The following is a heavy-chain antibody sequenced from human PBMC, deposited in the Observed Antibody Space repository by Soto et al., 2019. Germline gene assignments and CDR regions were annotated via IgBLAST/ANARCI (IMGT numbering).Heavy chain of an antibody. D-gene: IGHD1-26*01. CDR2: NNDGGSA. Sequence: QVQLQQWGAGLLKPSETLSLTCAVYGGSFSGYSWTWIRQSPGKGLEWIGQNNDGGSANYNPSLKSQVIISVDTSNNEFFLELSSVPAADTAVYYCARCLFSETHYSGGWYFFDYWGQGTLVTVSS. V-gene: IGHV4-34*01. CDR1: GGSFSGYS. CDR3: ARCLFSETHYSGGWYFFDY. J-gene: IGHJ4*02.